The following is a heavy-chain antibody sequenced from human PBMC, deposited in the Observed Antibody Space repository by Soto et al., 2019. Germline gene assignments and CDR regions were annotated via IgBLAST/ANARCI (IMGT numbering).Heavy chain of an antibody. J-gene: IGHJ6*02. CDR1: GGTFSSSA. Sequence: QVQLVQSGAEMKEPGSSVKVSCKTSGGTFSSSAISWLRQAPGQGLEWMGGILPLFRTPDYAQKFQGRVTIAADEYTSTAYLELRSQRSEDTAVYYCAQDNDQQQLGGNYYYSLDVWGQGKTITASS. CDR2: ILPLFRTP. D-gene: IGHD1-1*01. CDR3: AQDNDQQQLGGNYYYSLDV. V-gene: IGHV1-69*12.